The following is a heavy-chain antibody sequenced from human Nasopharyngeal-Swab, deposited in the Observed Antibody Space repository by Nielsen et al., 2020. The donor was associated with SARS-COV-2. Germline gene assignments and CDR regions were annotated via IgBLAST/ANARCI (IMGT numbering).Heavy chain of an antibody. D-gene: IGHD3-3*01. Sequence: GESLRLSCAASGFTFNNYNFNWVRQAPGKGLEWVSSISSSSSYIYYADSVKGRFTISRDNAKNSLYLQMNSLRAEDTAVYYCAGDGLDYDFWSAYFMDVWGQGTTVTVSS. CDR1: GFTFNNYN. J-gene: IGHJ6*02. CDR2: ISSSSSYI. V-gene: IGHV3-21*01. CDR3: AGDGLDYDFWSAYFMDV.